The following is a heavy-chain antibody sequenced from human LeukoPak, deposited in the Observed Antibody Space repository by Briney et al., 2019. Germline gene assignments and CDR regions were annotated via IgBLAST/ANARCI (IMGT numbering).Heavy chain of an antibody. Sequence: VASVKVSCEASGYTFTYYYLQWVRQAPGQGLEWMGIINPSVGSTTYAQKFQGRVTMTRDTSTNTVYMELSSLRSEDTAVYYCARKDDYGLDYWGQGTLVTVSS. V-gene: IGHV1-46*01. D-gene: IGHD4-17*01. J-gene: IGHJ4*02. CDR2: INPSVGST. CDR3: ARKDDYGLDY. CDR1: GYTFTYYY.